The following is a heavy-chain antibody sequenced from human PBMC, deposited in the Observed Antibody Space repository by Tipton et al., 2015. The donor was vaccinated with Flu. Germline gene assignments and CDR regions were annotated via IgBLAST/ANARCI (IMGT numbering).Heavy chain of an antibody. Sequence: TLSLTCTVSSGSIGSTNYFCAWIRQPPGKRLELIGSIYPSGTTYYNTSLKSRVTISVDTSKSQFSLMLRSVTAADTAVYYCARLSYYDVDLKNFYFDHWGQGALVTVSS. CDR2: IYPSGTT. D-gene: IGHD3-10*02. CDR1: SGSIGSTNYF. J-gene: IGHJ4*02. V-gene: IGHV4-39*01. CDR3: ARLSYYDVDLKNFYFDH.